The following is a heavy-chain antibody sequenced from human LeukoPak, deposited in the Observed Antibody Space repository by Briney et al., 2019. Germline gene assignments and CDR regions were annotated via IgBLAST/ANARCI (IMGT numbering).Heavy chain of an antibody. D-gene: IGHD3-10*01. Sequence: SETLSLTCTVSGGSISSYYWSWIRQPPGKGLEWIGYIYYSGSTNYNPSLKSRVTISVDTSKNQFSLKLSSVTAADTAVYYCARYGLDGHFDYWGQGTLVTVSS. CDR2: IYYSGST. V-gene: IGHV4-59*08. CDR3: ARYGLDGHFDY. CDR1: GGSISSYY. J-gene: IGHJ4*02.